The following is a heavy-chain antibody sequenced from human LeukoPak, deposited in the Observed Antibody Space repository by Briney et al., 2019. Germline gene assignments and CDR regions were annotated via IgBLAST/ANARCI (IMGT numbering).Heavy chain of an antibody. J-gene: IGHJ6*03. V-gene: IGHV4-59*08. Sequence: SETLSLTCTVSGGCISSYSWSWIRQSPREGLDWVGYTSYTGSTYYNPSLKSRVTISVDTSKNQFSLKLSSVTAADTAVYYCARTPQDYYYYMDVWGKGTTVTVSS. CDR1: GGCISSYS. CDR2: TSYTGST. CDR3: ARTPQDYYYYMDV.